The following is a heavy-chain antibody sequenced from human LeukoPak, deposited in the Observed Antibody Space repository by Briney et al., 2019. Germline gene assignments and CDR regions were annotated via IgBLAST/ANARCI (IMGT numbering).Heavy chain of an antibody. Sequence: GGSLRLSCAASGFTFSSYGMSWVRQAPGKGLEWVSAISGSGGSTYYADSVKGRFTISRDNSKNTLYLQMNSLRAEDTAVYYCAKLFGYSSSWYGPYYFDYWGQGTLVTVSS. D-gene: IGHD6-13*01. CDR1: GFTFSSYG. V-gene: IGHV3-23*01. J-gene: IGHJ4*02. CDR3: AKLFGYSSSWYGPYYFDY. CDR2: ISGSGGST.